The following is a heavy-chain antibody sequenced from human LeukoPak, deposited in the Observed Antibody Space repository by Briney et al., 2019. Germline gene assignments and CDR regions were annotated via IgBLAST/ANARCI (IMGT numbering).Heavy chain of an antibody. D-gene: IGHD5-24*01. CDR3: AVRDGHTDH. J-gene: IGHJ4*02. Sequence: ASVKVSCKASGYTFTNYAMHWVRQAPGQTIEWLAWINPANGYTRYSQQFQDRVTVTSDTSATTAYMELSSLRSEDKAIYYCAVRDGHTDHWGQGTLVTVSS. CDR1: GYTFTNYA. CDR2: INPANGYT. V-gene: IGHV1-3*03.